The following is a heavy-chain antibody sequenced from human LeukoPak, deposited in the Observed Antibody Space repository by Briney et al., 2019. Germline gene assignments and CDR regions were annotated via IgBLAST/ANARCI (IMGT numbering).Heavy chain of an antibody. V-gene: IGHV3-23*01. CDR1: GFTFSTYA. Sequence: PGGSLRLSCAASGFTFSTYAMTWVRQAPGKGLEWVSGISGSGGSTYYADSVKGRFTISRDNAKNSLYLQMNSLRAEDTAVYYCALSIWLQPIDYWGQGTLVTVSS. CDR2: ISGSGGST. J-gene: IGHJ4*02. CDR3: ALSIWLQPIDY. D-gene: IGHD5-24*01.